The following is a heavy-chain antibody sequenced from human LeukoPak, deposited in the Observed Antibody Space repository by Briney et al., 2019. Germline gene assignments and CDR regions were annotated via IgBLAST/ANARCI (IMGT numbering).Heavy chain of an antibody. J-gene: IGHJ4*02. V-gene: IGHV3-11*04. Sequence: GGSLRLSCVVSGFGFSDSYMTWIRQTPGKGLEWVSYISSSGSTIYYADSVKGRFTISRDNAKNSLYLQMNSLRAEDTAVYYCAREGGLGELSALDYWGQGTLVTVSS. CDR3: AREGGLGELSALDY. CDR1: GFGFSDSY. CDR2: ISSSGSTI. D-gene: IGHD3-16*02.